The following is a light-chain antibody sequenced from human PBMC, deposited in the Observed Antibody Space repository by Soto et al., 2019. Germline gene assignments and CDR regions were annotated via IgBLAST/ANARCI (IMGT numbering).Light chain of an antibody. J-gene: IGKJ1*01. CDR2: GAS. Sequence: EIVLTQSPGTLYLSPGERATLSCWASQSGFSSYLAWFQLKPGQAPRLLIYGASSRATGVPDSFSGSGSGTDFTLTISRLEPEDFEVYFYQQYGNTNWTLGQGTILEMK. V-gene: IGKV3-20*01. CDR3: QQYGNTNWT. CDR1: QSGFSSY.